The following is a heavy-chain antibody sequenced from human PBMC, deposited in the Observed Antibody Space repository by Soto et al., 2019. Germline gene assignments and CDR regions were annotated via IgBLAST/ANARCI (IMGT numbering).Heavy chain of an antibody. D-gene: IGHD4-4*01. Sequence: ASVKVSCKASGYPFSDNQIHWLRRAPGQGLEWMGRINPKSDDTNYAQKFQGRVTMTRDTSIDTAYLELTGLTSDDTATYYCARKHALDYIRWGLDPWGQGTLVTVSS. CDR2: INPKSDDT. J-gene: IGHJ5*02. CDR3: ARKHALDYIRWGLDP. V-gene: IGHV1-2*02. CDR1: GYPFSDNQ.